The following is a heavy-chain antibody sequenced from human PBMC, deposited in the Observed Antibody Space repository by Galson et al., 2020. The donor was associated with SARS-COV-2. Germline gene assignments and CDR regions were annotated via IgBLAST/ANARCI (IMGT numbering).Heavy chain of an antibody. Sequence: GGSLRLSCAASGFNFSSYDMHWVRPAPGKGLERVSAIGTAGDTYYPGSVKGRFTISRENAKNSLYLQMNSLRAGDTAVYYCARGNDYSNFYYYYYMDVWGKGTTVTVSS. D-gene: IGHD4-4*01. CDR2: IGTAGDT. CDR1: GFNFSSYD. CDR3: ARGNDYSNFYYYYYMDV. V-gene: IGHV3-13*01. J-gene: IGHJ6*03.